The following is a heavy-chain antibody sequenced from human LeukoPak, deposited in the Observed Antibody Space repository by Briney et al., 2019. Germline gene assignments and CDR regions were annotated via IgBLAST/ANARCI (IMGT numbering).Heavy chain of an antibody. Sequence: GGSLRLSCAASGFTVSSNYMSWVRQAPGKGLEWVSIIYSGGGTYYADSVKGRFTISRDNAKNSLYLQMNSLRAEDTAVYYCASSPVVAGDFDYWGQGTLVTVSS. J-gene: IGHJ4*02. CDR2: IYSGGGT. D-gene: IGHD2-15*01. V-gene: IGHV3-66*01. CDR1: GFTVSSNY. CDR3: ASSPVVAGDFDY.